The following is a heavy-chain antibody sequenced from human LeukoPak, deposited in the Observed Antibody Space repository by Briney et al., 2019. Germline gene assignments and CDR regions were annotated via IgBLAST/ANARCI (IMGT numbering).Heavy chain of an antibody. CDR1: GFTFDDYA. D-gene: IGHD5-18*01. V-gene: IGHV3-43*02. Sequence: PGGSLRLSCAASGFTFDDYAMHWVRQAPGKGLEWVSLIGGDGGSTYYADSVKGRFTISRDNSKNPLYLQMNSLRTEDTALYYCAKESPQLWLHFDYWGQGTLVTVSS. J-gene: IGHJ4*02. CDR3: AKESPQLWLHFDY. CDR2: IGGDGGST.